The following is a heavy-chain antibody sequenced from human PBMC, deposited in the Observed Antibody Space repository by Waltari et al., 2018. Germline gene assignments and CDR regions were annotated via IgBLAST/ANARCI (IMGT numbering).Heavy chain of an antibody. CDR3: ARRIATQRDSFDY. V-gene: IGHV4-39*01. CDR1: NGSIASRGYY. D-gene: IGHD6-6*01. J-gene: IGHJ4*02. Sequence: QVQLQESGPGLVKPSETLSLTCIVSNGSIASRGYYWGWIRHPPGKGLEWIGNIYYTGSTDSTPSLKSRAAMCVDTSKTHFSLTLSFVTAADTAVYYCARRIATQRDSFDYWGQGIPVTVSS. CDR2: IYYTGST.